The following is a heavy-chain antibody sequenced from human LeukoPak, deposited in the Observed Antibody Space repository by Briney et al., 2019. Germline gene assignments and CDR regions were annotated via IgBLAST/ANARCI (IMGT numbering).Heavy chain of an antibody. J-gene: IGHJ4*02. CDR2: IHYLGST. D-gene: IGHD1-7*01. Sequence: ETLCLTXXXXXDSMXHYYWSWIRQPPGKGLEWIGYIHYLGSTKYNPSLKSRLTISVDTSKSHFSLRLTSVTAADTAIYYCARTGTTFFDYWGQGSLVTVSS. CDR3: ARTGTTFFDY. CDR1: XDSMXHYY. V-gene: IGHV4-59*01.